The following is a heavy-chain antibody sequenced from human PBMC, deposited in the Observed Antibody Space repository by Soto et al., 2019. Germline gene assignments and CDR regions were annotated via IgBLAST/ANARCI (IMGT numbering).Heavy chain of an antibody. CDR2: ISSGGGAT. D-gene: IGHD6-19*01. J-gene: IGHJ4*02. V-gene: IGHV3-23*01. CDR1: GFPFVTYG. CDR3: AKSLSSGWQWSFDY. Sequence: QSGGSLRLSCAASGFPFVTYGMTWVRQAPGKGLQWVSAISSGGGATYFADSVEGRFSISRDNSRNTLYLQMNSLRADDTALYYCAKSLSSGWQWSFDYWGEGPLVTVST.